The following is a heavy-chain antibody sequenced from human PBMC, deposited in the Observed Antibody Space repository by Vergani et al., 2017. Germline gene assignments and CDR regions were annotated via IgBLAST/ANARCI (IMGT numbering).Heavy chain of an antibody. V-gene: IGHV3-30*02. CDR3: AKDLGSSTWWGWFDP. Sequence: QVQLVESGAGVVQPGGSLRLSCAASGFTFSSYGMHWVRQAPGKGLEWVAFIQYDGSNKYYADSVKGRFTISRDNSKNTLYLQMNSLRTEDTAVYYCAKDLGSSTWWGWFDPWGQGTLVTVSS. D-gene: IGHD6-13*01. CDR1: GFTFSSYG. J-gene: IGHJ5*02. CDR2: IQYDGSNK.